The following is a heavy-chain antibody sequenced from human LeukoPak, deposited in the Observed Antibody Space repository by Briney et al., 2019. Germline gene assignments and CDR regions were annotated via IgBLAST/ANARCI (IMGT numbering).Heavy chain of an antibody. CDR3: AKRRSTSSGYFDF. D-gene: IGHD3-22*01. CDR2: VTGSGAST. Sequence: GGSLRLSCTASGFTFNNYAMTWVRQAPGKGLEWVSAVTGSGASTNYADSVKGRFTISRDNSKNTICLQMNSLRDEDTDLYYCAKRRSTSSGYFDFWGRGTLVTVSS. J-gene: IGHJ4*02. CDR1: GFTFNNYA. V-gene: IGHV3-23*01.